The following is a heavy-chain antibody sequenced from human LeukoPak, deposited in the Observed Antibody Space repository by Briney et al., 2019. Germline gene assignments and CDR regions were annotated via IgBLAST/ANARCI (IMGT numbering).Heavy chain of an antibody. V-gene: IGHV3-21*01. J-gene: IGHJ5*02. D-gene: IGHD5-12*01. CDR3: ARDHVRGYAGWFDP. CDR2: ISSSSGYI. CDR1: GFTFSSYI. Sequence: PGGSLRLSCAASGFTFSSYIMNWVRQAPGKGLEWVLYISSSSGYIYYADSVKGRFTISRDNAKNSLYLQMNGLRAEDTAVYYCARDHVRGYAGWFDPWGQGTLVTVSS.